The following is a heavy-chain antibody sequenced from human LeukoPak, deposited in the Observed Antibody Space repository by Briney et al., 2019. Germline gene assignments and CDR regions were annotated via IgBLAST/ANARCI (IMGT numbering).Heavy chain of an antibody. CDR3: ARGYRYCGGDCYRPHDAFDI. D-gene: IGHD2-21*02. Sequence: ASVKVSCKASGYTFTGYYMHWVRQAPGQGLEWMGWINPNSGGTNYAQKFQGRVTMTRDTSISTAYMELSRLRSDDTAVYYCARGYRYCGGDCYRPHDAFDIWGQGTMVTVSS. V-gene: IGHV1-2*02. J-gene: IGHJ3*02. CDR1: GYTFTGYY. CDR2: INPNSGGT.